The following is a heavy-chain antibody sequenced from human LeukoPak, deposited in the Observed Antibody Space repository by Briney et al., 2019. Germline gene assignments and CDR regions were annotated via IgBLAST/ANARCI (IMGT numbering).Heavy chain of an antibody. V-gene: IGHV4-39*07. CDR2: IYYSGST. J-gene: IGHJ4*02. D-gene: IGHD6-19*01. CDR1: GGSISSTNYY. Sequence: SETLSLTCTVSGGSISSTNYYWGWIRQPPGKGLEWIGSIYYSGSTNYNPSLKSRVTISVDTSKNQFSLKLSSVTAADTAVYYCARGPIAVAGTSTYHDYWGQGTLVTVSS. CDR3: ARGPIAVAGTSTYHDY.